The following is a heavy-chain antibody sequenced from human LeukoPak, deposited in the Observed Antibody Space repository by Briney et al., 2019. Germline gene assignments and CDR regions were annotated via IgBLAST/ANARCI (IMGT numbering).Heavy chain of an antibody. CDR2: ISYDGSNK. D-gene: IGHD5-12*01. J-gene: IGHJ4*02. CDR3: AGGSGYLFDY. V-gene: IGHV3-30*01. CDR1: GFTFSSYA. Sequence: GGSLRLSCAASGFTFSSYAMHWVRQAPGKGLEWVAVISYDGSNKYYADSVKGRFTIHRDNSKNTLYLQMNSLRAEDTAVYYCAGGSGYLFDYWGQGTLVTVSS.